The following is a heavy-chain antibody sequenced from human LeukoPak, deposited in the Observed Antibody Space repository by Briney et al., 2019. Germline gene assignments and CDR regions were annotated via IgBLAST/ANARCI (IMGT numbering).Heavy chain of an antibody. CDR2: NIPIFGTA. D-gene: IGHD2-21*02. Sequence: GSSVKVSCKASGGTFSSYAISWVRQAPGQGLEWMGGNIPIFGTANYAQKFQGRVTITADESTSTAYMELSSLRSEDTAVYYCARGPCGGDCYKNWFDPWGQGTLVTVSS. CDR3: ARGPCGGDCYKNWFDP. V-gene: IGHV1-69*01. J-gene: IGHJ5*02. CDR1: GGTFSSYA.